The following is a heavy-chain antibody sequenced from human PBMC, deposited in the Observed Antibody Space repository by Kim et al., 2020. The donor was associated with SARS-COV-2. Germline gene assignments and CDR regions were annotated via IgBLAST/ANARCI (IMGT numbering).Heavy chain of an antibody. V-gene: IGHV4-34*01. CDR1: GGSFSGYY. D-gene: IGHD4-17*01. CDR2: INHSGST. J-gene: IGHJ4*02. Sequence: SETLSLTCAVYGGSFSGYYWSWIRQPPGKGLEWIGEINHSGSTNYNPSLKSRVTISVDTSKNQFSLKLSSVTAADTAVYYCARAVSKYGDSSFDYWGQGTLVTVSS. CDR3: ARAVSKYGDSSFDY.